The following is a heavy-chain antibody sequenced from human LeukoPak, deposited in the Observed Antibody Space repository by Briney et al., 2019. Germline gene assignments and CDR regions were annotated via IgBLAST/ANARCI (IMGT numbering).Heavy chain of an antibody. CDR3: AREGYSSGSLGDLDH. J-gene: IGHJ5*02. CDR1: GFTFSDFA. V-gene: IGHV3-30*04. CDR2: ISGAGSVT. Sequence: LPGRSLRLSCVASGFTFSDFAIQWVRQAPGKGLDWVAVISGAGSVTHYADSVRGRFTISRDNSRDTVFLQMNSLRPEDTGVYYCAREGYSSGSLGDLDHWGQGTRVTVSS. D-gene: IGHD6-19*01.